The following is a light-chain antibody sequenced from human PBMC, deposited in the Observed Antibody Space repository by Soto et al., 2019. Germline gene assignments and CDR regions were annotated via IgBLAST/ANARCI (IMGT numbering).Light chain of an antibody. CDR2: GTS. V-gene: IGKV3-20*01. CDR3: QQYDSSPLT. Sequence: ENVLTQSPGTLSLSPGERATLSCRASQGVSSTYVAWYQQKPGQAPRLLIFGTSNRATGIPDRFSGSGSGTDFTLTISRLQPEDSAVYYCQQYDSSPLTFGQGTKVVMK. J-gene: IGKJ1*01. CDR1: QGVSSTY.